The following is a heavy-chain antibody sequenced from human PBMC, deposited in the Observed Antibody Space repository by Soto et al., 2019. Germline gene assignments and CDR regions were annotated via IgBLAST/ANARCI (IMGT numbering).Heavy chain of an antibody. CDR2: ISAYNGNT. V-gene: IGHV1-18*04. D-gene: IGHD3-3*01. CDR1: GYTFTSYG. CDR3: ARGQYSIFGVVSRYYGMDV. J-gene: IGHJ6*02. Sequence: GASVKVSCKASGYTFTSYGISWVRQAPGQGLEWMGWISAYNGNTNYAQKLQGRVTMTTDTSTSTAYMELRSLRSDDTAVYYCARGQYSIFGVVSRYYGMDVWGQGTTVTVSS.